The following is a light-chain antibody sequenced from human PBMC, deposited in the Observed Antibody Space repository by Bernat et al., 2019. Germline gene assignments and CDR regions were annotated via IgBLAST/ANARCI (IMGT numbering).Light chain of an antibody. Sequence: SYELTQPPSVSVSPGQTASITCSGDKLGDRHPSWYQQRPGQSPILVIYQHNKRPSGIPERFSASTSGNTATLTISGTLAIDEADYYCQAWDGTTDVVFGGVTKLTVL. CDR2: QHN. J-gene: IGLJ2*01. V-gene: IGLV3-1*01. CDR1: KLGDRH. CDR3: QAWDGTTDVV.